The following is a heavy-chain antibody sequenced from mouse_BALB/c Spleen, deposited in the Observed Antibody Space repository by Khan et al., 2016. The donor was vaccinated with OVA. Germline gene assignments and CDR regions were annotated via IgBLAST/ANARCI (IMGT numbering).Heavy chain of an antibody. CDR1: GYSFTDYT. D-gene: IGHD1-2*01. CDR2: INPYNGDT. J-gene: IGHJ3*01. V-gene: IGHV1-18*01. CDR3: ARSGYGGFAY. Sequence: EVKLLESGPELVKPGTSMKISCKASGYSFTDYTLNWVKQSHGKNLEWIGLINPYNGDTIYNQKFKGKATLAVDKSSRTAYMELLSLTSEDSAVYYCARSGYGGFAYWGQGTLVTVSA.